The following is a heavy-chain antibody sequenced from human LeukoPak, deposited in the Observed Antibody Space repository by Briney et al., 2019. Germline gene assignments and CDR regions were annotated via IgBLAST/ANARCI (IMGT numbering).Heavy chain of an antibody. CDR1: GFTFSDYY. D-gene: IGHD3-9*01. V-gene: IGHV3-11*01. Sequence: GGSLRLSCAASGFTFSDYYMSWIRQAPGKGLEWVSYISSSGSTIYYADSVKGRFTISRDNAKNSLYLQMNSLRAEDTAVYYCARAELRYFDWLGAFDIWGQGTMDTVSS. J-gene: IGHJ3*02. CDR3: ARAELRYFDWLGAFDI. CDR2: ISSSGSTI.